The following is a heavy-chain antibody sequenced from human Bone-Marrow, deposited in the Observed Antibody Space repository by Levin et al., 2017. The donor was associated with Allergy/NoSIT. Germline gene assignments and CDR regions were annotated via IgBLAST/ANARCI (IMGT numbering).Heavy chain of an antibody. Sequence: SETLSLTCTVSGGSISSGDYYWSWIRQPPGKGLEWIGYIYYSGSTYYNPSLKSRVTISVDTSKNQFSLKLSSVTAADTAVYYCARATSGLLINWFDPWGQGTLVTVSS. J-gene: IGHJ5*02. V-gene: IGHV4-30-4*01. CDR2: IYYSGST. CDR3: ARATSGLLINWFDP. D-gene: IGHD2-15*01. CDR1: GGSISSGDYY.